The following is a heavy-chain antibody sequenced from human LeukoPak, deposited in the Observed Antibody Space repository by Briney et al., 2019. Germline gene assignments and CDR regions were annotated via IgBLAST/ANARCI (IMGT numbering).Heavy chain of an antibody. J-gene: IGHJ5*01. CDR3: ERDWGSITIFPNWFDP. D-gene: IGHD3-3*01. CDR1: GFTFSSYS. V-gene: IGHV3-21*01. CDR2: ISSSSSYI. Sequence: PGGSLRLSCAASGFTFSSYSMNWVRQAPGKGLEWVSSISSSSSYIYYADSVKGRFTISRDNAKNSLYLQMNSLRAEDTALYYCERDWGSITIFPNWFDPWGQGTLVTVSS.